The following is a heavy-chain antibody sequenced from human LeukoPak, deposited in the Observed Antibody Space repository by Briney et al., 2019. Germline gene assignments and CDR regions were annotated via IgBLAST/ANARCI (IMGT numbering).Heavy chain of an antibody. CDR3: ARDLSKEEDY. J-gene: IGHJ4*02. CDR1: GYTFTSYG. CDR2: INPNSGGT. Sequence: ASVKVSCKASGYTFTSYGISWVRQAPGQGLEWMGWINPNSGGTNYTQKFQGRVTMTRDTSISTAYMELNRLRSDDTAVYYCARDLSKEEDYWGQGTLVTVSS. V-gene: IGHV1-2*02. D-gene: IGHD3-16*02.